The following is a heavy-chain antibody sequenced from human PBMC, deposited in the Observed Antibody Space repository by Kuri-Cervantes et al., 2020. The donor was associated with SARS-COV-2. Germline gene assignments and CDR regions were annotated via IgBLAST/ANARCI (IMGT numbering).Heavy chain of an antibody. CDR2: ISSSSYI. D-gene: IGHD2-15*01. CDR3: ARDRGEDIVVVVAASAYDY. CDR1: GFTFSSYS. J-gene: IGHJ4*02. V-gene: IGHV3-21*01. Sequence: GESLKISCAASGFTFSSYSMNWVRQAPGKGLEWVSSISSSSYIYYADSVKGRFTISRDNAKNSLYLQMNSLRAEDTAVYYWARDRGEDIVVVVAASAYDYWGQGTLVTVSS.